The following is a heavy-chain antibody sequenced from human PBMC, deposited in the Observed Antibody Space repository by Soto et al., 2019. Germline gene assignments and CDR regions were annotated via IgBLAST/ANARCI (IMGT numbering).Heavy chain of an antibody. CDR1: GFTFGNYA. V-gene: IGHV3-23*01. D-gene: IGHD2-15*01. CDR2: ITGIDGRT. J-gene: IGHJ5*02. Sequence: GGSLRLSCVGSGFTFGNYAMSWVRQALGKGLEWVSSITGIDGRTYYADSVKGRFTISRDNPKNTLYLQMNNLRAEDTAMFYCAKDRGPYCSGGICYPPSWFDPWGQGTQVTVSS. CDR3: AKDRGPYCSGGICYPPSWFDP.